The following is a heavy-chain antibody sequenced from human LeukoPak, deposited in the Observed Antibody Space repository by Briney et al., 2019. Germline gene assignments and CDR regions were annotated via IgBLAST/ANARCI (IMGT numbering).Heavy chain of an antibody. J-gene: IGHJ4*02. CDR1: GFTFSASW. D-gene: IGHD5-18*01. CDR2: IKGDGTEE. CDR3: ARLRYTYGKNFDY. V-gene: IGHV3-7*01. Sequence: GGSLRLSCAASGFTFSASWMNWVRQAPGKGLEWVANIKGDGTEENYVDSVKGRFTISRDNARNSLYLQMNTLRAEDTAVYFCARLRYTYGKNFDYWGQGALVTVSS.